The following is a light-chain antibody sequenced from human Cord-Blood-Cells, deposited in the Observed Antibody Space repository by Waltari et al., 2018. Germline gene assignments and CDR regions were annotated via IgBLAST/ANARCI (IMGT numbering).Light chain of an antibody. CDR3: QAWDSSNVV. CDR1: KLGDKY. Sequence: SYELIQPPSVSVSPGKTASITCSGDKLGDKYACWYQQKPGQSPVLVIYKDSKRPSGIPERFSGSNSGNTATLTISGIQAMDEADYYCQAWDSSNVVFGGGTKLTVL. V-gene: IGLV3-1*01. J-gene: IGLJ2*01. CDR2: KDS.